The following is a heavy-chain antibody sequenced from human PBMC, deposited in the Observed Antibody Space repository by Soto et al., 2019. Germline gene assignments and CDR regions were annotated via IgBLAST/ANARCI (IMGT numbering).Heavy chain of an antibody. J-gene: IGHJ4*02. CDR2: IDRNGGST. CDR3: AGKYDSSGS. Sequence: GGSLRLSCAASGFTCGDYDMSWVRQTPGKGLQWVSGIDRNGGSTGYADSAKGRFTISRDNAKNSLYLQMDSLRAEDTALYYCAGKYDSSGSWGQGTLVTVSS. D-gene: IGHD3-22*01. CDR1: GFTCGDYD. V-gene: IGHV3-20*04.